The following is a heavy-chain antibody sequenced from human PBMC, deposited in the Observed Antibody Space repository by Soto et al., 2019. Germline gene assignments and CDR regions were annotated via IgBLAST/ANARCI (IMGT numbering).Heavy chain of an antibody. V-gene: IGHV4-59*01. J-gene: IGHJ4*02. D-gene: IGHD3-22*01. CDR1: GDSSSSYY. Sequence: SETLSLTCTVSGDSSSSYYWSWIRQPPGKGLEWIGYIYYSGSTNYNPSLKSRVTISVDTSKNQFSLKLTSVTAADTAVYYCAREEGYYDSSGYCYPSYFDYWGQGTLVTVSS. CDR3: AREEGYYDSSGYCYPSYFDY. CDR2: IYYSGST.